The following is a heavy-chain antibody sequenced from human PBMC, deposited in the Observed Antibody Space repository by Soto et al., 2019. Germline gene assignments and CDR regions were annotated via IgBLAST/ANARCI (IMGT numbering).Heavy chain of an antibody. Sequence: SQTLSLTCAISGDRLFSNSAAWNWIRQSPSRGLEWLGRTYYRSKWYNDYAVSVRGRISINPDTPKNQFSLQLNSVTPEDTAVYYCAKPLTVVRGLIYSGMDVWGQGTTVTVSS. D-gene: IGHD3-10*01. CDR2: TYYRSKWYN. J-gene: IGHJ6*02. CDR1: GDRLFSNSAA. CDR3: AKPLTVVRGLIYSGMDV. V-gene: IGHV6-1*01.